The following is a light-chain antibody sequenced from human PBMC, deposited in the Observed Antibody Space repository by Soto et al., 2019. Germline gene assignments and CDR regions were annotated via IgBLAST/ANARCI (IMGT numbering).Light chain of an antibody. Sequence: EIVLSQYQGTLSLSPGERATLSCRASQSVSSSYLAWYQQKPGQAPRLLIYGASSRATGIPDRFSGSGSGTDFTLTISRLEPEDCAVYYCQLYGISPWTFGQGTKVDNK. CDR1: QSVSSSY. CDR3: QLYGISPWT. V-gene: IGKV3-20*01. J-gene: IGKJ1*01. CDR2: GAS.